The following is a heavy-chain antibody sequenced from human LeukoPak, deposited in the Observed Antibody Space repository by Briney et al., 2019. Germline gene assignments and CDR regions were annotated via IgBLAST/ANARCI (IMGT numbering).Heavy chain of an antibody. CDR2: IYTSGST. CDR1: GGSISSYY. D-gene: IGHD6-19*01. Sequence: SETLSLTCTVSGGSISSYYWSWIRQPAGKGLEWIGRIYTSGSTNYNPSLKSRVTMLVDTSKNQFSLELSSVTAADTAVYYCARDPGYSSGLRWFDPWGQGTLVTVSS. V-gene: IGHV4-4*07. CDR3: ARDPGYSSGLRWFDP. J-gene: IGHJ5*02.